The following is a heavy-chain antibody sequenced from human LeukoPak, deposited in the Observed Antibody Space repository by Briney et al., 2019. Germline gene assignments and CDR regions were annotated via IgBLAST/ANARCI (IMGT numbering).Heavy chain of an antibody. D-gene: IGHD3-3*01. CDR2: IKQDGSQK. J-gene: IGHJ5*02. CDR1: GFTFRSYW. V-gene: IGHV3-7*01. CDR3: ARQHHPAGGWEWLLPDCLDP. Sequence: GGSLRLSCAASGFTFRSYWMSWVRQAPGKGLEWVANIKQDGSQKYYLDSVKGRFTSSRDNAKNSLYLQMNSPRARDTAVFYCARQHHPAGGWEWLLPDCLDPWGQGTLVTVSS.